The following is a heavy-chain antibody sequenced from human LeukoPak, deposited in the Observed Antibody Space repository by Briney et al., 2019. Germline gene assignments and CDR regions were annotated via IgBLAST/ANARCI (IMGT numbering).Heavy chain of an antibody. D-gene: IGHD3-3*01. CDR2: IYTSGST. CDR1: GGSMSSYY. J-gene: IGHJ5*02. CDR3: ARVARFSGNWFDP. Sequence: SSDTLSLTYTVSGGSMSSYYWSWFRQPAGKGLEWIGRIYTSGSTNYNPSLKSRVTMSVDTSKNQFSLKLSSVTAADTAVYYCARVARFSGNWFDPWGQGTLVTVSS. V-gene: IGHV4-4*07.